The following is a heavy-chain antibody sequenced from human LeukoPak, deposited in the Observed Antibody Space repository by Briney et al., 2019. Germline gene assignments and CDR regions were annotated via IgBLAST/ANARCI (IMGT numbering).Heavy chain of an antibody. CDR1: GFTFTKYW. Sequence: GESLKISCKGSGFTFTKYWIGWVRQMPGKGLEWMGIMYLGDSETRYSPSFQGQVTISADKSISTVFLQWSSLKASDTAMYYCASSSWSHYYYYYGMDVWGQGTTVTVSS. CDR3: ASSSWSHYYYYYGMDV. CDR2: MYLGDSET. D-gene: IGHD6-13*01. J-gene: IGHJ6*02. V-gene: IGHV5-51*01.